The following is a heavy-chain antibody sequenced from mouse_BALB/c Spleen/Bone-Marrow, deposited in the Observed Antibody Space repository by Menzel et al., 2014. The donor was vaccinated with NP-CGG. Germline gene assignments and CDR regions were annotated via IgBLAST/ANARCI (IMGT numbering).Heavy chain of an antibody. CDR2: IWGGGST. J-gene: IGHJ3*01. CDR1: GFSLSRYS. Sequence: VQLVESGPGLVAPSQSLSITCTVSGFSLSRYSIHWIRQPPGNGLEWLGMIWGGGSTDYNSALKSRLSISKDNSKSQVFLKMNSLQTDDTAIYYCARNLSDPFAYWGQGTLVTVSA. V-gene: IGHV2-6-4*01. CDR3: ARNLSDPFAY.